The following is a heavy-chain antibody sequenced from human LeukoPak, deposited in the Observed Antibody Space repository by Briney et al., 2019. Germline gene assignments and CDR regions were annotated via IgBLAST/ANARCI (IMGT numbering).Heavy chain of an antibody. V-gene: IGHV3-7*03. Sequence: PGGSLRLSCAASGFTLSSYWMNWARQAPGKGLEWVASINHNGNANYYVDSVKGRFTISRDNAKNSLYLQMSNLRAEDTAVYFCARGGGLDVWGQGATVTVSS. D-gene: IGHD3-16*01. CDR1: GFTLSSYW. CDR3: ARGGGLDV. J-gene: IGHJ6*02. CDR2: INHNGNAN.